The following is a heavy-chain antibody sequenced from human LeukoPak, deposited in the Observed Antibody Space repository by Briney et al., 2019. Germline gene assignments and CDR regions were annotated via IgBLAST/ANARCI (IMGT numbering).Heavy chain of an antibody. CDR1: GFTFSTYS. V-gene: IGHV3-48*04. Sequence: GGSLRLSWAASGFTFSTYSMNWVRQAPGKGLEWVSYISSSTSTIYYANSVKGRFTISRDNAKNSLYLQMNSLRAEDTAVYYCARDHVPAAARCFDYWGQGTLVTVSS. D-gene: IGHD2-2*01. CDR2: ISSSTSTI. CDR3: ARDHVPAAARCFDY. J-gene: IGHJ4*02.